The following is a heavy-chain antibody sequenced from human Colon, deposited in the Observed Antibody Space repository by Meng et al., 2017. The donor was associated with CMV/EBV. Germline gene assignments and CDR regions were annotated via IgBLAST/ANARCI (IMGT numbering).Heavy chain of an antibody. J-gene: IGHJ4*02. V-gene: IGHV6-1*01. Sequence: QVQLQQSGPGLVKPSQTLALTCAISGDSVSSNRAAWNWIRQSPSRGLEWLGRTYYRSKYYNDYALSVKSRITINPDTSKNQFSLQLNSVTPEDTAIYYCARDWGDVRGGVDFWGQGTLVTVSS. CDR1: GDSVSSNRAA. CDR3: ARDWGDVRGGVDF. CDR2: TYYRSKYYN. D-gene: IGHD3-10*02.